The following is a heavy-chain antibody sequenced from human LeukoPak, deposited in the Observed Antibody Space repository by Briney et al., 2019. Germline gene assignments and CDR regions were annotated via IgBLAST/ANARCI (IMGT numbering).Heavy chain of an antibody. D-gene: IGHD3-10*01. Sequence: GGSLRLSCAASGFTFSSYAMTWVRQAPGKGLQWVSTISVSGENTYYADSVKGRFTISRDISKSTLYLQMNSLRDEDTAIYYCAKYGSGSYYNGLFWGQGTLVTVSS. CDR2: ISVSGENT. CDR1: GFTFSSYA. V-gene: IGHV3-23*01. J-gene: IGHJ4*02. CDR3: AKYGSGSYYNGLF.